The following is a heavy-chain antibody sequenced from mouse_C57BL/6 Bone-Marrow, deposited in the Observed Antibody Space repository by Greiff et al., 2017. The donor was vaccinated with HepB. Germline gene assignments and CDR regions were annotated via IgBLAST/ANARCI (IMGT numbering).Heavy chain of an antibody. J-gene: IGHJ3*01. V-gene: IGHV1-42*01. CDR2: INPSTCGT. D-gene: IGHD2-4*01. CDR1: GYSFTGYY. Sequence: VQLQQSGPELVKPGASVKISCKASGYSFTGYYMNWVKQSPEKSLEWIGEINPSTCGTTYNQKFKAKATLTVDKSSSTAYMQLKSLTSEDSAVYYCAREDDYPWFAYWGQGTLVTVSA. CDR3: AREDDYPWFAY.